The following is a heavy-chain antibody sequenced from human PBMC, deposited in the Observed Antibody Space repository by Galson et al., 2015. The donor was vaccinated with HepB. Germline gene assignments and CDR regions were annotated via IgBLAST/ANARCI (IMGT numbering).Heavy chain of an antibody. Sequence: LSLTCTVSGGSISSGDYYWSWIRQPPGKGLEWIGYIYYSGSTYYDPSLKSRVTISVDTSKNQFSLKLSSVTAADTAVYYCARVGAYCSSTSCYSYYYYGMDVWGQGTTVTVSS. D-gene: IGHD2-2*01. J-gene: IGHJ6*02. V-gene: IGHV4-30-4*01. CDR3: ARVGAYCSSTSCYSYYYYGMDV. CDR2: IYYSGST. CDR1: GGSISSGDYY.